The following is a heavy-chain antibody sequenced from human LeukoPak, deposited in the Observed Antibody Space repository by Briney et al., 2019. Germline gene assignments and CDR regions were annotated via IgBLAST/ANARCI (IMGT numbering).Heavy chain of an antibody. J-gene: IGHJ4*02. D-gene: IGHD6-19*01. CDR1: GGSISSYY. CDR3: ARDSGWYGNDY. V-gene: IGHV4-59*01. CDR2: IYYSGST. Sequence: SETLSLTCTVSGGSISSYYWSWLRQPPGKGLEWIGYIYYSGSTNYNPSLKSRVTISVDTSKNQFSLKLSSVTAADTAAYYCARDSGWYGNDYWGQGTLVTVSS.